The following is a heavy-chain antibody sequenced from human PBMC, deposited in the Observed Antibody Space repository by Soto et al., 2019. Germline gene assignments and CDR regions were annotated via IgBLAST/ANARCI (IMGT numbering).Heavy chain of an antibody. V-gene: IGHV3-23*01. D-gene: IGHD5-18*01. Sequence: EVQLLESGGGLVQPGGSLRLSCAASGFTFSSYAMSWVRQAPGKGLEWVSAISGSGGSIYYADSVKGRFTISRDNSKNTLSLQMHSLRAEDTAVYYCAKVHHRYGYIGAFYYCGQGTLVTVSS. CDR3: AKVHHRYGYIGAFYY. J-gene: IGHJ4*02. CDR2: ISGSGGSI. CDR1: GFTFSSYA.